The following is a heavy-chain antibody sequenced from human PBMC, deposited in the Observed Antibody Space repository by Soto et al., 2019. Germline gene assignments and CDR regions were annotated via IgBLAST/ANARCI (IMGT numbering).Heavy chain of an antibody. D-gene: IGHD2-21*01. Sequence: SETLSLTCRVSGAALNSGNYYWSWIRQVPGKGLEWIGHIYVTGAVDYNPSLRDRITISQDTSERQFSLNLRLVTAADTAVHYSATLRIATNNYKWFDPWGQGTLVT. J-gene: IGHJ5*02. CDR2: IYVTGAV. CDR3: ATLRIATNNYKWFDP. V-gene: IGHV4-31*03. CDR1: GAALNSGNYY.